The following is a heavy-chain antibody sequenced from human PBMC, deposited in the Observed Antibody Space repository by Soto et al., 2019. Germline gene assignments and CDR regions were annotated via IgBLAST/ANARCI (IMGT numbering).Heavy chain of an antibody. J-gene: IGHJ2*01. CDR2: ISYDGSNK. Sequence: QVQLVESGGGVVQPGRSLRLSCAASGFTFSSYGMHWVRQAPGKGLEWVAVISYDGSNKYYADSVKGRFTISRDNSKNTLYLQMNSLRAEDTALYYCAKDLGDSGTYWYFDLWGRGTLVTVSS. CDR1: GFTFSSYG. D-gene: IGHD3-16*01. CDR3: AKDLGDSGTYWYFDL. V-gene: IGHV3-30*18.